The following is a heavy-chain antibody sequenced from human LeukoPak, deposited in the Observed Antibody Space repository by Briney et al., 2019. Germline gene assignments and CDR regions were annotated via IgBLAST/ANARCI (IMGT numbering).Heavy chain of an antibody. Sequence: SETLSLTCTVSGDSISSTNFYWGWIRQPPGKGLEWIGSIYNTGSTYYNPSLRSRVTISVDTSKNQFSLKLSSVTAADTAVYYCARGQGGYGPPGAFDIWGQGTMVTVSS. D-gene: IGHD5-12*01. V-gene: IGHV4-39*07. CDR1: GDSISSTNFY. J-gene: IGHJ3*02. CDR3: ARGQGGYGPPGAFDI. CDR2: IYNTGST.